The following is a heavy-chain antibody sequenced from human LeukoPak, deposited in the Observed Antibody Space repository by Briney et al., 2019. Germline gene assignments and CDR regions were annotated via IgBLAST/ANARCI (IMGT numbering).Heavy chain of an antibody. CDR1: GGSISSYY. CDR2: IYYSGST. CDR3: ARLTRGLGSKHNWFDP. V-gene: IGHV4-59*08. D-gene: IGHD3-10*01. J-gene: IGHJ5*02. Sequence: SQTLSLTCTVSGGSISSYYWSWIRQPPGKGLEWIGYIYYSGSTNYNPSLKSRVTISVDTSKNQFSLKLSSVTAADTAVYYCARLTRGLGSKHNWFDPWGQGTLVTVSS.